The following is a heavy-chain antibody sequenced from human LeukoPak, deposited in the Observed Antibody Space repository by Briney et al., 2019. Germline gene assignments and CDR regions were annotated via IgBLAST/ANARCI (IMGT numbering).Heavy chain of an antibody. CDR2: IYGGRIT. CDR3: ARGHLVGTTSAYYYMDV. CDR1: GFTVSSNY. D-gene: IGHD1-26*01. V-gene: IGHV3-53*01. Sequence: GGSLRLSCAASGFTVSSNYMSWVRQAPGKGLEWVSLIYGGRITYYADSVKSRFTISRDNPKNTLFLQMNSLRAEDTAVYYCARGHLVGTTSAYYYMDVWGKGTTVTVSS. J-gene: IGHJ6*03.